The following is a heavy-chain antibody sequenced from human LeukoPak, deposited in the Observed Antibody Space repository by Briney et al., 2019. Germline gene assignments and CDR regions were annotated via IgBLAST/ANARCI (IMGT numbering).Heavy chain of an antibody. CDR3: ARGRYSSGWYEDY. CDR1: GGSFSGYY. J-gene: IGHJ4*02. V-gene: IGHV4-34*01. D-gene: IGHD6-19*01. Sequence: PSETLSLTCAVYGGSFSGYYWSWIRQAPGKGLEWIGEINHSGSTNYNPSLKSRVTISVDTSKNQFSLKLSSVTAADTAVYYCARGRYSSGWYEDYWGQGTLVTVSS. CDR2: INHSGST.